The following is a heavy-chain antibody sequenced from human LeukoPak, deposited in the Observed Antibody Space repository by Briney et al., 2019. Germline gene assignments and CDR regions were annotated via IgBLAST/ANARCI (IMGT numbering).Heavy chain of an antibody. CDR1: GFTFSSYG. J-gene: IGHJ4*02. CDR2: IRYDGSNK. V-gene: IGHV3-30*02. D-gene: IGHD1-26*01. Sequence: PGGSLRLSCAASGFTFSSYGMHWVRQAPGKGLEWVAFIRYDGSNKYYADSVKGRFTISREDAKNYFFLQMNSLRAGDTAVYFCAALGDSIYWGQGTLVTVSS. CDR3: AALGDSIY.